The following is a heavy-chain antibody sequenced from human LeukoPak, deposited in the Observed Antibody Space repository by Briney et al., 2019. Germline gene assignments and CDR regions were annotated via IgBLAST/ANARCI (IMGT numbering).Heavy chain of an antibody. CDR3: ARLAPGNYDILTGDPKVVFDY. Sequence: SETLSLTCTVSGGSISSFLWSWIRQPPGKGLEWICYVHSSGSTKYNPSLKSRLIISVDMSKNQFSLKLRSVSVADTAVYYCARLAPGNYDILTGDPKVVFDYWGQGALVTVSS. J-gene: IGHJ4*02. V-gene: IGHV4-59*01. CDR1: GGSISSFL. D-gene: IGHD3-9*01. CDR2: VHSSGST.